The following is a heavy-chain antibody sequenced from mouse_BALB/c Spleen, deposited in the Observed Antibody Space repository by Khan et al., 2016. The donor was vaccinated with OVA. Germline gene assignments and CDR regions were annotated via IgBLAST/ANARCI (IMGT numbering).Heavy chain of an antibody. CDR3: KRLAYYCDSEGFDY. J-gene: IGHJ3*01. Sequence: VQLKQSGGDLVKPGGSLKLSCTASGFTFTTYGMSWVRQTPDKRLEWVATVSTAGGYTYYPDSVKGRFTISRDNSKNTLYLQMSCLKSEDTALFYCKRLAYYCDSEGFDYWGQGTLVTVSA. D-gene: IGHD1-1*01. CDR2: VSTAGGYT. V-gene: IGHV5-6*01. CDR1: GFTFTTYG.